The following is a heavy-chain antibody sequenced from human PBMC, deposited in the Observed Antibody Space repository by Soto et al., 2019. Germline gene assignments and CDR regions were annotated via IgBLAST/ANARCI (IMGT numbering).Heavy chain of an antibody. CDR2: IYYSGST. CDR1: GGSISSGGYY. CDR3: ARASSGYYDSSGYYFSALLFDY. V-gene: IGHV4-31*03. J-gene: IGHJ4*02. Sequence: QVQLQESGPGLVKPSQTLSLTCTVSGGSISSGGYYWSWIRQHPGKGLEWIGYIYYSGSTYYNPSLKSRVTISVDTSKNQFSLKLSSVTAADTAVYYCARASSGYYDSSGYYFSALLFDYWGQGTLVTVSS. D-gene: IGHD3-22*01.